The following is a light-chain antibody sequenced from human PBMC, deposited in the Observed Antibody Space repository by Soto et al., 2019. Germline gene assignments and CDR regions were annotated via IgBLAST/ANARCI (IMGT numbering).Light chain of an antibody. CDR1: QGISSH. Sequence: DIQMTQSPSSLSASAGDRVTITCRASQGISSHLNWYQQKPRKAPKLLIYAASSLQSGVPSRFSGSGSGTDFTLTINSLQPEDFATYYCQQGYSTPQTFGQGTKVEIK. V-gene: IGKV1-39*01. J-gene: IGKJ1*01. CDR3: QQGYSTPQT. CDR2: AAS.